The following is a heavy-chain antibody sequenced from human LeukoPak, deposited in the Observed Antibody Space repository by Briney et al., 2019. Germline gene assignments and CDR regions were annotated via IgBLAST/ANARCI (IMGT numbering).Heavy chain of an antibody. CDR2: ISGGGDAT. CDR1: GFTFSSYW. J-gene: IGHJ4*02. D-gene: IGHD5-18*01. CDR3: ARDRWGYSYGGD. V-gene: IGHV3-23*01. Sequence: GGSLRLSCAASGFTFSSYWMSWVRQAPGKGLEWVSPISGGGDATYYADSVKGRFTISRDNSKNTLYLQMNSLRAEDTAVYYCARDRWGYSYGGDWGQGTLVTVSS.